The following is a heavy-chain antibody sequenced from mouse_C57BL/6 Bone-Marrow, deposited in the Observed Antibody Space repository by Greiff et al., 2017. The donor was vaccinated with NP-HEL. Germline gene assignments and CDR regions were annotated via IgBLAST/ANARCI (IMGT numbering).Heavy chain of an antibody. J-gene: IGHJ4*01. CDR2: ISNLAYSI. CDR1: GFTFSDYG. V-gene: IGHV5-15*01. D-gene: IGHD1-1*01. Sequence: EVKLMESGGGLVQPGGSLKLSCAASGFTFSDYGMAWVRQAPRKGPAWVAFISNLAYSIYYAATVTGRFTISRENAKNTLYLEMSSLRSEDTAMYYCARTYYYGSRDYAMDYWGQGTSVTVSS. CDR3: ARTYYYGSRDYAMDY.